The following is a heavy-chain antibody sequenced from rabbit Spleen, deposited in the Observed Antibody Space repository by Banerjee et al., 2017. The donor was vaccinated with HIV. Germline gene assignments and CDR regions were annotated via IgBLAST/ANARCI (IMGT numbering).Heavy chain of an antibody. V-gene: IGHV1S40*01. D-gene: IGHD2-1*01. CDR3: ARDDGKSGDFNL. CDR1: GFSFTYIDY. CDR2: IAAGVSFTS. Sequence: QSLEESGGDLVKPGASLTLTCTASGFSFTYIDYLCWVRQPPGKGPEWIACIAAGVSFTSYYATWAKGRFTISKTSSTTVTLQMTSLTAADTATYFCARDDGKSGDFNLWGPGTLVTVS. J-gene: IGHJ4*01.